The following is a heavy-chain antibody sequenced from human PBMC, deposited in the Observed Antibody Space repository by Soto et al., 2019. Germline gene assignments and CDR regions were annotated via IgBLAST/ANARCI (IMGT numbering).Heavy chain of an antibody. Sequence: GSSLRLSCAPSVFTFSTYGMHSVRLSPCKGLEWVAGISYDGSNKYYADSVKGRFTISRDNSKNTLYLQMNSLRAEDTAVYYCAKIPIVGRYYYYGMDVWGQGTTVTTS. CDR2: ISYDGSNK. CDR1: VFTFSTYG. J-gene: IGHJ6*02. CDR3: AKIPIVGRYYYYGMDV. D-gene: IGHD1-26*01. V-gene: IGHV3-30*18.